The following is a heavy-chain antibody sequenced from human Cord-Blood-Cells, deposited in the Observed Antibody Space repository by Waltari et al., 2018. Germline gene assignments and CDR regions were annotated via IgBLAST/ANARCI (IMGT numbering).Heavy chain of an antibody. J-gene: IGHJ4*02. CDR2: ISGSGVST. Sequence: EVQLLESGGGLVQPGGSLGLSCAASGFTFSSYAMSWVRQAPGKGLEWVSAISGSGVSTYYAYAVKGRFTISRDNSKNTLYLQMNSLRAEDTAVYYCAKYYIAAARPFDYWGQGTLVTVSS. D-gene: IGHD6-13*01. CDR3: AKYYIAAARPFDY. V-gene: IGHV3-23*01. CDR1: GFTFSSYA.